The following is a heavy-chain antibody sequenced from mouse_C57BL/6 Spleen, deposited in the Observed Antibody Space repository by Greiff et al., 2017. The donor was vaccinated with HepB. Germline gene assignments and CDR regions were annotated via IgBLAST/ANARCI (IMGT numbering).Heavy chain of an antibody. CDR3: ARLYPFAY. Sequence: QVQLQQSGPELVKPGASVKISCKASGYAFSSSWMNWVKQRPGKGLEWIGRIYPGDGDTNYNGKFKGKATLTADKSSSTAYMQLSSLTSEDSAVYFCARLYPFAYWGQGTLVTVSA. V-gene: IGHV1-82*01. CDR2: IYPGDGDT. CDR1: GYAFSSSW. J-gene: IGHJ3*01.